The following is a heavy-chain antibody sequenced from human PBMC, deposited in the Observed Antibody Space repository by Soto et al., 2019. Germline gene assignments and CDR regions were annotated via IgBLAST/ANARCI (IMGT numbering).Heavy chain of an antibody. J-gene: IGHJ4*02. CDR2: IYHSGST. D-gene: IGHD2-21*02. V-gene: IGHV4-4*02. Sequence: QVPLQESGPRLVRPSGTLSLTCTVSSGSISTANWWSWVRQPPGRGLEWIGGIYHSGSTNYNLSLRSRVTISVDKSKNQFSLRLSSVTAADTAMYYCARRGGGVVLTATTHFDYWGQGTLVTVSS. CDR1: SGSISTANW. CDR3: ARRGGGVVLTATTHFDY.